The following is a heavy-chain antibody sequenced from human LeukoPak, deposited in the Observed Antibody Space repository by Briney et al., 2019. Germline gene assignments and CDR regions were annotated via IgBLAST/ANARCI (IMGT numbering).Heavy chain of an antibody. CDR2: TYHSGST. Sequence: IPSETLSLTCTVSGYSISSGYYWGWIRQPPGKGLEWIGSTYHSGSTYYNPSLKSRVTISVDTSKNQFSLKLSSVTAADTAVYYCARGCSSTSCRSPHPVRAWGQGTLVTVSS. CDR1: GYSISSGYY. CDR3: ARGCSSTSCRSPHPVRA. D-gene: IGHD2-2*01. J-gene: IGHJ4*02. V-gene: IGHV4-38-2*02.